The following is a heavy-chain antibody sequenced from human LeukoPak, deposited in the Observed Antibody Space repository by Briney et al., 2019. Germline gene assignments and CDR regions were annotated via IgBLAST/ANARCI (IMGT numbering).Heavy chain of an antibody. D-gene: IGHD6-13*01. V-gene: IGHV4-4*07. CDR1: GGSISSYY. CDR3: ARLEIAAAGNRWFDP. J-gene: IGHJ5*02. Sequence: SETLSLTCTVSGGSISSYYWSWIRQPAGKGLEWIGRIYTSGSTNYNPSLKSRVTISVDTSKNQFSLKLSSVTAADTAVYYCARLEIAAAGNRWFDPWGQGTLVTVSS. CDR2: IYTSGST.